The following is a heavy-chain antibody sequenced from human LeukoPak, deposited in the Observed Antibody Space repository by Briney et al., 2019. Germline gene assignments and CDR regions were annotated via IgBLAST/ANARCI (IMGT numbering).Heavy chain of an antibody. J-gene: IGHJ4*02. CDR3: AREEHEAADGAFDY. V-gene: IGHV4-34*01. D-gene: IGHD1/OR15-1a*01. CDR2: INHSGST. CDR1: GGSFSGYY. Sequence: PSETLSLTCAVYGGSFSGYYWSWIRQPPGKGLEWIGEINHSGSTNYNPSLKSRVAISVDTSKNQFSLQLNSVTPEDTAVYYCAREEHEAADGAFDYWGQGTLVTVSS.